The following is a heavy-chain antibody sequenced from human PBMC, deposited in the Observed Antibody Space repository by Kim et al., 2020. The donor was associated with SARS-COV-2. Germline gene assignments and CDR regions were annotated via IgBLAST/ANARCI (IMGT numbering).Heavy chain of an antibody. Sequence: GGSLRLSCAASGFTFTNYGIHWVRQAPGKGLEWVAVIWYDGSDKYYADSVKGRFTISRDNSKNIMYLQMNRLTVDDTAVYYCVRERTGDPQRFDYWGQGT. CDR3: VRERTGDPQRFDY. V-gene: IGHV3-33*01. J-gene: IGHJ4*02. D-gene: IGHD7-27*01. CDR1: GFTFTNYG. CDR2: IWYDGSDK.